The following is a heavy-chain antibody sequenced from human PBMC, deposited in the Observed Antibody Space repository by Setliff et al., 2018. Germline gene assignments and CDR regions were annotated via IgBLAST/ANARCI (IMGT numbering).Heavy chain of an antibody. V-gene: IGHV1-18*01. CDR1: GYTFSRNY. CDR3: ARVAPHYYDSSGTNWFDP. J-gene: IGHJ5*02. CDR2: ISGYNGHT. D-gene: IGHD3-22*01. Sequence: ASVKVSCKAYGYTFSRNYITWVRQAPGRGLEWMGWISGYNGHTEYAQKFRHKFTMTTDTSTSTAYMELRSLIFDDTAVYYCARVAPHYYDSSGTNWFDPWGQGTLVTVSS.